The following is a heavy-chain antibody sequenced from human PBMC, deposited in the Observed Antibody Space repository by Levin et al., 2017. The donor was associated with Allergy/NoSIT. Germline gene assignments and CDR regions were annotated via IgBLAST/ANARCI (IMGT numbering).Heavy chain of an antibody. CDR3: AKRGYCSGNTCQSHDAIDV. CDR2: IVFDGNDQ. J-gene: IGHJ3*01. CDR1: GFQFSLYG. D-gene: IGHD2-15*01. Sequence: GGSLRLSCAASGFQFSLYGMHWVRQAPGKGLEWVALIVFDGNDQYYADSVKGRFTISRDNSKNTLYLQMSSLRENDTAIYHCAKRGYCSGNTCQSHDAIDVWGQGTLVIVSS. V-gene: IGHV3-30*18.